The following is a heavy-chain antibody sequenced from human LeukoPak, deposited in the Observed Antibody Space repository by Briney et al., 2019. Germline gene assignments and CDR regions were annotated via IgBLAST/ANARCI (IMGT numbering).Heavy chain of an antibody. D-gene: IGHD5-12*01. V-gene: IGHV3-30*04. CDR3: AGGYSGYGFDP. Sequence: GGSLRLSCAASGFTFSSYAMHWVRQAPGKGLEWVAVISYDGSNKYYADSVKGRFTISRDNSENTLYLQMNSLRAEDTAVYYCAGGYSGYGFDPWGQGTLVTVSS. CDR2: ISYDGSNK. CDR1: GFTFSSYA. J-gene: IGHJ5*02.